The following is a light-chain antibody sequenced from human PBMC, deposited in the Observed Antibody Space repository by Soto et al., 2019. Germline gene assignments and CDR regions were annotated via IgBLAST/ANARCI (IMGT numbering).Light chain of an antibody. Sequence: AIRMTHSPSSLSASTVERFTMTCLASQGISSYLAWYQQKPGKAPKLLIYAASTLQSGVPSRFSGSGSGTDFTLTISCLQSEDFATHYCQQYYSYPLTFGGGTKVDIK. V-gene: IGKV1-8*01. CDR2: AAS. CDR3: QQYYSYPLT. J-gene: IGKJ4*01. CDR1: QGISSY.